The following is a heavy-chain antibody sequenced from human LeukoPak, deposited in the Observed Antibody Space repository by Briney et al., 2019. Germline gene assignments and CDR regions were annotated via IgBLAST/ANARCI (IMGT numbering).Heavy chain of an antibody. CDR1: SYSISSGYY. CDR2: IYHSGST. Sequence: SETLSLTCTVSSYSISSGYYWGWIRQPPGKGLEWLGDIYHSGSTYYNPSLKSRVTILVDTSKNQFSLKLSSVTAADTAVYYCARRRGGYDILTGPIDYWGQGTLVTVSS. V-gene: IGHV4-38-2*02. D-gene: IGHD3-9*01. J-gene: IGHJ4*02. CDR3: ARRRGGYDILTGPIDY.